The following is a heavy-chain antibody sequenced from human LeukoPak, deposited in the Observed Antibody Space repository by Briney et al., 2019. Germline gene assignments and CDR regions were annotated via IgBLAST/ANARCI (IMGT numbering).Heavy chain of an antibody. CDR1: GFTFSDYY. J-gene: IGHJ4*02. V-gene: IGHV3-11*04. D-gene: IGHD4-17*01. CDR2: ISSSGSII. CDR3: ARRRTTVTTSLDY. Sequence: GGSLRLSCAASGFTFSDYYMSWIRQAPGKGLEWVSYISSSGSIIYYADSVKGRFTISRDNAKNSLYLQMNSLRAEDTAVYYCARRRTTVTTSLDYWGQGTLVTVSS.